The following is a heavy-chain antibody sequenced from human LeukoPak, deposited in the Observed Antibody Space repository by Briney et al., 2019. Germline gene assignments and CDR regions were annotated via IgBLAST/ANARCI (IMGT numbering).Heavy chain of an antibody. CDR3: ARFLITMVRGAIGGNFDY. Sequence: SETLSLTCTVSGGSISSSIYYWGWIRQPPGKGLEWIGSMSYSGSTYYNPSLKSRVTISVDTSKNQFSLKLSSVTAADTAVYYCARFLITMVRGAIGGNFDYWGQGTLVTVSS. CDR2: MSYSGST. V-gene: IGHV4-39*01. J-gene: IGHJ4*02. CDR1: GGSISSSIYY. D-gene: IGHD3-10*01.